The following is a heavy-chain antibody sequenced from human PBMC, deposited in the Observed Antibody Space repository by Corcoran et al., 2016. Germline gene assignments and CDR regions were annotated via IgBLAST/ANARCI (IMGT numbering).Heavy chain of an antibody. D-gene: IGHD2-21*01. Sequence: QVQLVQSGAEVKKPGASVQVSCKTSGYTFTDYYIHWVRQAPGQGLEWMGWINPRIGLTNYAPKFQGRVTVTTDTSISTAYMQLRRLTSDDTALYYCAGEVSEGNAYFDSWGQGTLVTVTS. V-gene: IGHV1-2*02. CDR1: GYTFTDYY. CDR2: INPRIGLT. J-gene: IGHJ4*02. CDR3: AGEVSEGNAYFDS.